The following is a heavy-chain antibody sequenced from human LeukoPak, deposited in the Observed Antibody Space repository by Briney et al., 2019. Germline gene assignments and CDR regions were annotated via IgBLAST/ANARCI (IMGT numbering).Heavy chain of an antibody. D-gene: IGHD2-21*01. J-gene: IGHJ6*02. CDR3: ASRGDGYTRVDYGMDV. CDR2: ISSSGSTM. V-gene: IGHV3-48*03. Sequence: PGGSLRLSCAASGFTFSSYEMNWVRQAPGKGLEWVSYISSSGSTMYYADSVKGRFTISRDNAKNSLYLQMNSLRAEDTAVYYCASRGDGYTRVDYGMDVWGQGTTVTVSS. CDR1: GFTFSSYE.